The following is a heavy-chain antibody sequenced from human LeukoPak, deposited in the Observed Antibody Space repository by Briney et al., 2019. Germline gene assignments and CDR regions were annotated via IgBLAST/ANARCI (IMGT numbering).Heavy chain of an antibody. J-gene: IGHJ4*02. CDR3: AKDSDIVVVPALTYDH. V-gene: IGHV3-23*01. Sequence: GGSLRLSCAASGFTFSSYAMGWVRQAPGKGLEWVSALSGGGGGTYYADSVKGRFTISRDNSKNTLYLQMNSLRAEDTAVYYCAKDSDIVVVPALTYDHWGQGTLAIVSS. D-gene: IGHD2-2*01. CDR2: LSGGGGGT. CDR1: GFTFSSYA.